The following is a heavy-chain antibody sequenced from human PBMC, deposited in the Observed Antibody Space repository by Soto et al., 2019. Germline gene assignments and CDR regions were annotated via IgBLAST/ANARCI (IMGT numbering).Heavy chain of an antibody. CDR3: ARGLEEDLLYYYYYYGMDV. CDR2: INHSGST. V-gene: IGHV4-34*01. CDR1: GGSFSGYY. J-gene: IGHJ6*02. Sequence: PSETLSLTCAVYGGSFSGYYWSWIRQPPGKGLEWIGEINHSGSTNYNPSLKSRVTISVDTSKNQFSLKLSSVTAADTAVYYCARGLEEDLLYYYYYYGMDVWGQGTTVTVSS. D-gene: IGHD1-26*01.